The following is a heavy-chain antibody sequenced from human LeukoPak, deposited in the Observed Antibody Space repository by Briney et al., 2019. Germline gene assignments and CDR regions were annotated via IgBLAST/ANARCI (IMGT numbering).Heavy chain of an antibody. CDR2: INPNSGGT. D-gene: IGHD6-19*01. CDR1: GYTFTSYY. Sequence: ASVKVSCKASGYTFTSYYMHWVRQAPGQGLEWMGWINPNSGGTNYAQKFQGRVTMTRDTSTSTAYMELTRLRSDDTAVYYCARDLAGRGWYWDVHDYWGQGTLVTVSS. V-gene: IGHV1-2*02. J-gene: IGHJ4*02. CDR3: ARDLAGRGWYWDVHDY.